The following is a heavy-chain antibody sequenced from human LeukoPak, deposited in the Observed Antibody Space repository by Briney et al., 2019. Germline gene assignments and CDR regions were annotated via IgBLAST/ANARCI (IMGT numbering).Heavy chain of an antibody. CDR1: GFTFSNYW. V-gene: IGHV3-7*03. CDR2: IKEDGSER. J-gene: IGHJ4*02. D-gene: IGHD3-16*02. Sequence: GGSLTLSCAASGFTFSNYWMTWVRQVPGKGLEWVAHIKEDGSERYHGDSVKGRFTISRDNAKDSLYLQMNSLRADDTAVYYCARGGALFIGYWGQGTLVTVSS. CDR3: ARGGALFIGY.